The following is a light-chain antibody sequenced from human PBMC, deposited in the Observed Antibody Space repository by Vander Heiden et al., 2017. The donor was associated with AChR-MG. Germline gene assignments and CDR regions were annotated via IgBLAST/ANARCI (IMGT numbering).Light chain of an antibody. CDR2: GAS. Sequence: EIVLTQSPGTLSLSPGERATLSCRASQSVSSSYLACYQQKPGQAPRLLIYGASSRATGIPDRFSGSGSGTDFTLTISRLEPEDFAVYYCQQDGSSPLTFGGRTKVEIK. V-gene: IGKV3-20*01. CDR3: QQDGSSPLT. CDR1: QSVSSSY. J-gene: IGKJ4*01.